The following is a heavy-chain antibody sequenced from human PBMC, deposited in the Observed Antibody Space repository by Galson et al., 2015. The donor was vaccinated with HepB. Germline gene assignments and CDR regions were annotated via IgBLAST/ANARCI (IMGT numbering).Heavy chain of an antibody. CDR3: ARLSIPGWFDP. J-gene: IGHJ5*02. Sequence: TLSLTCTVSGVSISSSSYYWAWLRQPPGKGLEWIANIFYDGSTYSNPSLHSRVAISKDTSRNQFSLKLTSVTAADTAVYYCARLSIPGWFDPWGQGTLVTVSS. V-gene: IGHV4-39*01. CDR2: IFYDGST. CDR1: GVSISSSSYY.